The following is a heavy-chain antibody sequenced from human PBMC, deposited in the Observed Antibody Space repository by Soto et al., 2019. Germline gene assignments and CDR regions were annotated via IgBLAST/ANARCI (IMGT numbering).Heavy chain of an antibody. V-gene: IGHV1-8*01. CDR1: GYTFTSYD. CDR3: ARGQSGFGGGWFDP. CDR2: MNPKSGNT. J-gene: IGHJ5*02. Sequence: QVQLVQSGAEVKNPGASVKVSCKASGYTFTSYDINWVRQATGQGLEWMGWMNPKSGNTGYAQKLQGRVTMTRNTSISTAYMELSSLRSEDTAVYYCARGQSGFGGGWFDPWGQGTRVTVSS. D-gene: IGHD3-16*01.